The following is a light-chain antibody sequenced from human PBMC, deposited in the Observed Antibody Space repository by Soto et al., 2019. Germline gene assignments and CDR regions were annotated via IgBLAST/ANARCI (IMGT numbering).Light chain of an antibody. V-gene: IGLV2-8*01. CDR3: SSYARTSNHYF. CDR2: EVN. Sequence: QSVLTQPPSASGSAGQSVAISCTGTSSDVGGYNYVSWYQQHPGKAPKLMIYEVNKRPSGVPDRFSGSKSGNTASLTVSGLQAEDEADYYCSSYARTSNHYFFGSGTKVTVL. CDR1: SSDVGGYNY. J-gene: IGLJ1*01.